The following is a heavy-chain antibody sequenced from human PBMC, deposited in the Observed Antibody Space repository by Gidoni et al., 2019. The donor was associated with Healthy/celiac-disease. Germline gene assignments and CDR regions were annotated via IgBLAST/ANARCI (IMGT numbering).Heavy chain of an antibody. CDR2: SIPIFGTA. J-gene: IGHJ6*02. V-gene: IGHV1-69*01. D-gene: IGHD1-26*01. Sequence: QVQLVQSGAEVKKPGSSVKVSCKSSGGTFSSYAISWVRQAPGQGLEGMGGSIPIFGTANYAQKFQGRVTITADESTSTAYMELSSLRSEDTAVYYYARVPSGGEGYYYYYGMDVWGQGTTVTVSS. CDR1: GGTFSSYA. CDR3: ARVPSGGEGYYYYYGMDV.